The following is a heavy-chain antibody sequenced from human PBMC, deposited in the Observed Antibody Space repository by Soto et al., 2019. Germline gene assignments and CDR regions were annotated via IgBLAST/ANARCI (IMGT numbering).Heavy chain of an antibody. CDR1: GYTFNTYY. J-gene: IGHJ4*02. Sequence: QVQLVQSGAEVKKPGASVKVSCKPSGYTFNTYYLHWVRQAPGQALEWMGVIHPSGGGTTYAQKFLGRVTVTRATSTSKVFMELSSLRSDDTAVYYCARGGHIAVVTASFDYWGQGTLVTVSS. V-gene: IGHV1-46*02. CDR3: ARGGHIAVVTASFDY. CDR2: IHPSGGGT. D-gene: IGHD2-21*02.